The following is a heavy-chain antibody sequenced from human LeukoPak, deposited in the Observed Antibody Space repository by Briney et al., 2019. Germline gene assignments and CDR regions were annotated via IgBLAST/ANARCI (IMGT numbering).Heavy chain of an antibody. CDR1: GGTFSSYA. Sequence: SVKDSCKASGGTFSSYAISWVRQAPGQGLEWMGRIIPILGIANYAQKFQGRVTITADKSTSTAYMELSSLRSEDTAVYYCAREEGWLQSHPLIDYWGQGTLVTVSS. J-gene: IGHJ4*02. V-gene: IGHV1-69*04. CDR2: IIPILGIA. CDR3: AREEGWLQSHPLIDY. D-gene: IGHD5-24*01.